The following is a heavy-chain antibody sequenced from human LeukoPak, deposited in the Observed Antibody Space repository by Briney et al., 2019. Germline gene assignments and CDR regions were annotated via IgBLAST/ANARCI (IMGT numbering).Heavy chain of an antibody. V-gene: IGHV3-30*03. CDR2: ISYDGSNK. Sequence: GGSLRLSCAASGFTFSSYGMSWVRQAPGKGLEWVAVISYDGSNKYYADSVKGRFTISRDNSKNTLYLQMNSLRAEDTAVYYCARAAGVSSRGYFDYWGQGTLVTVSS. D-gene: IGHD6-19*01. CDR1: GFTFSSYG. CDR3: ARAAGVSSRGYFDY. J-gene: IGHJ4*02.